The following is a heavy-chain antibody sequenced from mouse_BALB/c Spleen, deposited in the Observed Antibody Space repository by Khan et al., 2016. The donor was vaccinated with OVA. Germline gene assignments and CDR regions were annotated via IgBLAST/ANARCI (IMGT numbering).Heavy chain of an antibody. J-gene: IGHJ2*01. V-gene: IGHV1-20*02. CDR1: GYSFTGYF. D-gene: IGHD1-1*01. Sequence: EVQLQESGPELVKPGASVKISCKASGYSFTGYFMYWVMQSHGKSLEWIGRINPHIGETLYNQKFKGKATLTVDESSRTAHMELRSLASEDSAVYYCARKNGGDFDYWGQGTTLTVSS. CDR3: ARKNGGDFDY. CDR2: INPHIGET.